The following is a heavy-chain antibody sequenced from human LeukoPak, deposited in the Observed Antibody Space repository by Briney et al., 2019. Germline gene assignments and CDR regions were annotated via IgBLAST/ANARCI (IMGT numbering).Heavy chain of an antibody. V-gene: IGHV3-23*01. CDR2: ISGSGGST. D-gene: IGHD2-2*02. J-gene: IGHJ4*02. CDR3: AKGMRHCDSTSCYSFHPPDY. CDR1: GFTFSSYA. Sequence: GGSLRLSCAASGFTFSSYAMSWVRQAPGKGLEWVSAISGSGGSTYYADSVKGRFAISRDNSKNTLYLQMNSLRAEDTAVYYCAKGMRHCDSTSCYSFHPPDYWGQGTLVSVSS.